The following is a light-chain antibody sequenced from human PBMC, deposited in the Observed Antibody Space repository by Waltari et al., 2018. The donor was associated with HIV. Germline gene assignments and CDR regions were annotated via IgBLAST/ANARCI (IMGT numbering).Light chain of an antibody. V-gene: IGLV1-44*01. CDR2: TNN. Sequence: QSVMTQPPSASGTPGQRVTISCSGSSSNIGNNPVNWYQQLPGTAPKLLIYTNNQRHSGVPDRFSGSRSGTSASLAISGLQSEDEADYYCAAWDDSLSGVVFGGGTKLTVL. CDR3: AAWDDSLSGVV. J-gene: IGLJ2*01. CDR1: SSNIGNNP.